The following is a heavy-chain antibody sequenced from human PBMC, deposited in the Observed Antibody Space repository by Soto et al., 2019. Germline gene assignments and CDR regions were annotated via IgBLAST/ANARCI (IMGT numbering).Heavy chain of an antibody. J-gene: IGHJ5*01. CDR2: TYYRSNWYT. Sequence: PSQTLSLTCAISGDSVSTNSATWDWIRQSPSRGLEWLGRTYYRSNWYTDYAVSVKGRITISPDTSNNQLSLQLNSVTPDDTAVYYCARLIGNSWLVSWGQGTLVTVPQ. CDR3: ARLIGNSWLVS. V-gene: IGHV6-1*01. D-gene: IGHD2-8*01. CDR1: GDSVSTNSAT.